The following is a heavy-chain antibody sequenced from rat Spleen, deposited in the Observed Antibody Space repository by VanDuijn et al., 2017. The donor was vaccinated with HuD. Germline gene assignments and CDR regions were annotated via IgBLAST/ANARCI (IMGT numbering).Heavy chain of an antibody. Sequence: EVQVLESGGGLVQPGNSLKLSCVTSGFTFSTAWMYWYRQFPEKRLEWIARIKAKSNNYATDYTESVKGRFTISRDDSKGSIYQQMNNLKEEDTAIYYCAITVSPGVMNAWGQGTSVTVSS. CDR2: IKAKSNNYAT. CDR1: GFTFSTAW. D-gene: IGHD1-1*01. CDR3: AITVSPGVMNA. V-gene: IGHV6-6*01. J-gene: IGHJ4*01.